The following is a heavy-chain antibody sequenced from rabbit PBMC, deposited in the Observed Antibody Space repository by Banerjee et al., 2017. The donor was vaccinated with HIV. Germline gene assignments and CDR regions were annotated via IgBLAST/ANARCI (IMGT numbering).Heavy chain of an antibody. Sequence: QEQLVESGGGLVQPGGSLKLSCKASGFDFSSYGVSWVRQAPGKGLEWIGYIDPVFGSTYYASWVNGRFTISSHNAQNTLYLQLNSLTAADTATYFCARDPPYNGAAGYDLWGPGTLVTVS. V-gene: IGHV1S47*01. D-gene: IGHD6-1*01. J-gene: IGHJ4*01. CDR2: IDPVFGST. CDR3: ARDPPYNGAAGYDL. CDR1: GFDFSSYG.